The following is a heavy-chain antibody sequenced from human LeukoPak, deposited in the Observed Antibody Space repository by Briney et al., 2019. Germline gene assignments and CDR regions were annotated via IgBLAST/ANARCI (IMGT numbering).Heavy chain of an antibody. CDR1: GYTFTDYY. J-gene: IGHJ4*02. CDR2: INPNSGDT. Sequence: ASVKVSCKASGYTFTDYYMHWVRQAPGQGFEWMGWINPNSGDTNYAQKFQGRVTMTRDTSISTAHMELSRLRSDDTAVYYCARANFLYCSSTTCLFDYWGREPWLSSRQ. V-gene: IGHV1-2*02. D-gene: IGHD2-2*01. CDR3: ARANFLYCSSTTCLFDY.